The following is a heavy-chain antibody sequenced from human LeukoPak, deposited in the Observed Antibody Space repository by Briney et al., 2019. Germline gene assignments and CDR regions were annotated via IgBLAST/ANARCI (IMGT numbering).Heavy chain of an antibody. J-gene: IGHJ4*02. V-gene: IGHV1-69*13. Sequence: SVKVSCKASGYTFTSYGISWVRQAPGQGLEWMGGIIPIFGTANYAQKFQGRVTITADESTSTAYMELSSLRSDDTAVYYCARTGYYYDSSGILQEANYFDYWGQGTLVTVSS. D-gene: IGHD3-22*01. CDR1: GYTFTSYG. CDR3: ARTGYYYDSSGILQEANYFDY. CDR2: IIPIFGTA.